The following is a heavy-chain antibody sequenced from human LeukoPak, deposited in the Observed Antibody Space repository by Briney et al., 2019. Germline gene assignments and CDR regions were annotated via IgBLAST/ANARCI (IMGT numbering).Heavy chain of an antibody. CDR2: INHSGST. D-gene: IGHD2-2*02. V-gene: IGHV4-34*01. CDR1: GGSFSGYY. J-gene: IGHJ4*02. Sequence: SETLSLTCAVYGGSFSGYYWSWIRQPPGKGLEWIGEINHSGSTNYNPSLKSRVTISVDTSKNQFSLKLSSVTAADTAVYYCARGLYCSSTSCYTFDYWGQGTLVTVSS. CDR3: ARGLYCSSTSCYTFDY.